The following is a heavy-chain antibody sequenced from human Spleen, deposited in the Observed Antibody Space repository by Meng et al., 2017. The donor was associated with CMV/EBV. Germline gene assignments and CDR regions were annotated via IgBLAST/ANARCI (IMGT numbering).Heavy chain of an antibody. D-gene: IGHD6-6*01. J-gene: IGHJ3*02. V-gene: IGHV1-2*02. CDR3: AREKVFEYSSQYDAFDI. Sequence: ASVKVSCKASGYTFTGYYMHWVRQAPGQGLEWMGWINPNSGGTNYAQKFQGRVTMTRDTSVSTAYMELSRLRSDDTAVYYCAREKVFEYSSQYDAFDIWAQGTMVTVSS. CDR1: GYTFTGYY. CDR2: INPNSGGT.